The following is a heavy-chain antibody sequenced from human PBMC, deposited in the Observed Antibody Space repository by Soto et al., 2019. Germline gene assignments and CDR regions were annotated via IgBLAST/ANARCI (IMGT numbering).Heavy chain of an antibody. Sequence: EVQLLESGGGLEQPGGSLRLSCAASGFTFSSHAMTWVRQAPGKGLEWVSSISGSGVNTYYADSVKGRFTIYRDNSKNTLYMKMNSLRAEDTAVYYCAKGGCSGGNCSPNWFDPWGQGTLVTVSS. CDR3: AKGGCSGGNCSPNWFDP. J-gene: IGHJ5*02. CDR1: GFTFSSHA. V-gene: IGHV3-23*01. CDR2: ISGSGVNT. D-gene: IGHD2-15*01.